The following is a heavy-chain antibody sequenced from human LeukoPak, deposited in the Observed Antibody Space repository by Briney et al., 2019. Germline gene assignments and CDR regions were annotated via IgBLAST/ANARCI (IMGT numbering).Heavy chain of an antibody. CDR1: GFTFSDYY. CDR3: ACIAVAGTGSYYFDY. Sequence: GGSLRHSCAASGFTFSDYYMSWIRQAPGKGLEWVSYISSSGSTIYYADSVKGRFTISRDNAKNSLYLQMNSLRAEDTAVYYCACIAVAGTGSYYFDYWGQGTLVTVSS. D-gene: IGHD6-19*01. J-gene: IGHJ4*02. CDR2: ISSSGSTI. V-gene: IGHV3-11*01.